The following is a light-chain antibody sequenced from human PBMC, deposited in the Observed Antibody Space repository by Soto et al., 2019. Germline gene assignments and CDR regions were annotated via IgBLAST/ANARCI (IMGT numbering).Light chain of an antibody. J-gene: IGKJ5*01. Sequence: DVQITQSPSSLSSSVLERFTIACRASQPIGNYLNWDQQMLGEALKVLIFGASSLRSGVPSRFSGSGYGTDFTLIINKLHPEDSATYYCQQTHAVPLTFGQGTGLENK. CDR3: QQTHAVPLT. V-gene: IGKV1-39*01. CDR2: GAS. CDR1: QPIGNY.